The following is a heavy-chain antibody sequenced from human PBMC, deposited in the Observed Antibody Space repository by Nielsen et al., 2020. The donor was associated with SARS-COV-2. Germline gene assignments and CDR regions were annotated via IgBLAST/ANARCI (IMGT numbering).Heavy chain of an antibody. J-gene: IGHJ5*02. D-gene: IGHD3-10*01. V-gene: IGHV3-23*01. Sequence: GGSLGLSCAASGFTFSSYAMSWVRQAPGKGLEWVSAISGSGGSTYYADSVKGRFTISRDNSKNTLYLQMNSLRAEDTAVYYCAKDYGSGSYENWFDPWGQGTPVTVSS. CDR3: AKDYGSGSYENWFDP. CDR1: GFTFSSYA. CDR2: ISGSGGST.